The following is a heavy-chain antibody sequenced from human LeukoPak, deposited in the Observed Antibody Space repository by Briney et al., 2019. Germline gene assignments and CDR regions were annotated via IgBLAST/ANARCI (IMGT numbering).Heavy chain of an antibody. Sequence: GGSLRLSCVASGFTFEKYVMNWVRQAPGKGPEWLATIYGSGVSISYADSVKGRFTISRDNSNNTLCLQMNSLRAEDTAMYFCAKDLGWELPAEAYWGQGILVTVSS. D-gene: IGHD1-26*01. CDR2: IYGSGVSI. J-gene: IGHJ4*02. CDR1: GFTFEKYV. V-gene: IGHV3-23*01. CDR3: AKDLGWELPAEAY.